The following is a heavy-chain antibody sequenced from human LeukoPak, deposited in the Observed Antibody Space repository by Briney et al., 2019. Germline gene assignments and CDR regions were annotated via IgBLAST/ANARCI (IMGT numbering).Heavy chain of an antibody. CDR3: ARVRSGSYYDAFDI. V-gene: IGHV3-7*01. CDR2: IKQDGTEK. CDR1: GFTFTTYW. J-gene: IGHJ3*02. Sequence: PGGSLRLSCAASGFTFTTYWMSWVRQAPGKGLEWVANIKQDGTEKYYVDSVKGRFTISRDNAKNSLYLQMNSLRVEDTAVYYCARVRSGSYYDAFDIWGQGTMVTVSS. D-gene: IGHD1-26*01.